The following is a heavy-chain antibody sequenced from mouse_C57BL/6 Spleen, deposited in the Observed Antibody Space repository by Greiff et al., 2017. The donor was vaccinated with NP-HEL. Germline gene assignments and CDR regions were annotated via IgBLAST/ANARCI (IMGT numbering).Heavy chain of an antibody. J-gene: IGHJ4*01. CDR1: GYTFTSYW. Sequence: VQLQQPGAELVKPGASVKLSCKASGYTFTSYWMHWVKQRPGQGLEWIGMIHPNSGSTNYNEKFKSKATLTVDKSSSTAYMQLSSLTSEDSAVYYCAPIYYDYDGYAMDYWGQGTSVTVSS. CDR2: IHPNSGST. D-gene: IGHD2-4*01. V-gene: IGHV1-64*01. CDR3: APIYYDYDGYAMDY.